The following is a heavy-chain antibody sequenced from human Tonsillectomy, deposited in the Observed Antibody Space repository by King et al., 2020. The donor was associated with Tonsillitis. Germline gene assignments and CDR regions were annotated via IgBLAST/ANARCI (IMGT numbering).Heavy chain of an antibody. CDR3: APPASGNLLSRDYYYAMDV. Sequence: QLVQSGSEVKKPGSSVKVSCKASGGAFINSAISWVRQAPGQGLEWMGGIIPTFRTTNYAQKFQGRVTITADESTSTAYMELSSLRSADTAVYYCAPPASGNLLSRDYYYAMDVWGQGTTVTVSS. CDR2: IIPTFRTT. CDR1: GGAFINSA. V-gene: IGHV1-69*01. J-gene: IGHJ6*02. D-gene: IGHD3-10*01.